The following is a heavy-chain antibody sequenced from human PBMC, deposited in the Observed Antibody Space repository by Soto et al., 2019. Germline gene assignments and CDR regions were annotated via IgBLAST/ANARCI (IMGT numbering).Heavy chain of an antibody. J-gene: IGHJ5*02. CDR3: ASERRIGLAVARYNWFDA. CDR2: IYYSGST. Sequence: QVQLQESGPGLVKPSQTLSLTCTVSGGSISSGGYYWSWIRQHPGKGLEWIGYIYYSGSTYYNPSLRSRGTISVDTTKNPFTLKRSCVTVVDTAVYYCASERRIGLAVARYNWFDAWSKGTLVTVSP. V-gene: IGHV4-31*03. D-gene: IGHD6-19*01. CDR1: GGSISSGGYY.